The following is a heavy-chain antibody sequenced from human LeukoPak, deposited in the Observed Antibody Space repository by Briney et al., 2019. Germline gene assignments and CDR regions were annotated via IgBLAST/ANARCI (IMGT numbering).Heavy chain of an antibody. Sequence: GGSLRLSCAGSGITVSSNYMSWVRQAPGKGLERVSIIYSGGTTYYTDSVKGRFTISRDNSKNTLYLQMNSLRPEDTAVYYCARGLIPTDLEYYFDYWGQGTLVTVSS. CDR2: IYSGGTT. D-gene: IGHD3-22*01. V-gene: IGHV3-66*02. CDR1: GITVSSNY. J-gene: IGHJ4*02. CDR3: ARGLIPTDLEYYFDY.